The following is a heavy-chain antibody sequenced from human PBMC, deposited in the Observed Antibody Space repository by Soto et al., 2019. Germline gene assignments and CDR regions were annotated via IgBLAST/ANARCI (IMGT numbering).Heavy chain of an antibody. CDR1: GFTFSSYG. V-gene: IGHV3-33*01. CDR2: IWYDGSNK. CDR3: AREPTTVTTKPNYYYYYGMDV. D-gene: IGHD4-17*01. Sequence: ESGGGVVQPGRSLRLSCAASGFTFSSYGMHWVRQAPGKGLEWVAVIWYDGSNKYYADSVKGRFTNSRDNSKNTLYLQMNSLGAEDTAVYYCAREPTTVTTKPNYYYYYGMDVWGQGTTVTVSS. J-gene: IGHJ6*02.